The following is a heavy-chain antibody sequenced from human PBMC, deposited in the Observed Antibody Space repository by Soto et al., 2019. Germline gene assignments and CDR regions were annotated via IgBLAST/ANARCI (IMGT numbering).Heavy chain of an antibody. CDR2: LSFDGNHA. J-gene: IGHJ4*02. Sequence: GGSLRLSCVISGFPFRNYVIHWVRQTPGKGLQWVAALSFDGNHAYYAEALKGRFTISRDNSRSTLYLQMNGLRSEDTAVYYCLTDIVVADANDYWGQGTGVTV. CDR1: GFPFRNYV. D-gene: IGHD2-21*01. V-gene: IGHV3-30*03. CDR3: LTDIVVADANDY.